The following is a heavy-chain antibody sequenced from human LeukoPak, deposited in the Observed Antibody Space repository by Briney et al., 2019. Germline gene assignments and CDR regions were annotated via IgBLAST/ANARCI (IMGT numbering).Heavy chain of an antibody. CDR2: IIPIFGTA. CDR3: ARGSNVDTAIDY. J-gene: IGHJ4*02. D-gene: IGHD5-18*01. CDR1: GGTFSSYA. Sequence: ASVKVSCKASGGTFSSYAISWVRQAPGQGLEWMGGIIPIFGTANYAQKFQCRVTITADESTSTAYMELSSLRSEDTAVYYCARGSNVDTAIDYWGQGTLVTVSS. V-gene: IGHV1-69*13.